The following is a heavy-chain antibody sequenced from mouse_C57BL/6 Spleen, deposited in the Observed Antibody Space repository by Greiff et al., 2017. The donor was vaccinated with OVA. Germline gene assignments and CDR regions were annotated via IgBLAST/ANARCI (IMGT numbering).Heavy chain of an antibody. Sequence: EVQGVESGGDLVKPGGSLKLSCAASGFTFSSYGMSWVRQTPDKRLEWVATISSGGSYTYYPDSVKGRFTISRDNAKNTLYLQMSSLKSEDTAMYYCARLWSYAMDYWGQGTSVTVSS. D-gene: IGHD1-1*02. CDR3: ARLWSYAMDY. CDR2: ISSGGSYT. J-gene: IGHJ4*01. V-gene: IGHV5-6*01. CDR1: GFTFSSYG.